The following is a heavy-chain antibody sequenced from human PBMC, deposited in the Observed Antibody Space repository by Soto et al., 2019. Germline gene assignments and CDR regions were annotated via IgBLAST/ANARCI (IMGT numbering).Heavy chain of an antibody. CDR2: INHTGGT. D-gene: IGHD3-3*01. J-gene: IGHJ5*02. CDR3: ATRRTVFGLLIPPFDP. Sequence: SETLSLTCAVYGGSVNGYYWNWIRKPPGKGLEWIGEINHTGGTHYNPSLKSRVTMSVDTSTNQFSLRLSSVTAADTAIYYCATRRTVFGLLIPPFDPWGQGTQVTFSS. V-gene: IGHV4-34*01. CDR1: GGSVNGYY.